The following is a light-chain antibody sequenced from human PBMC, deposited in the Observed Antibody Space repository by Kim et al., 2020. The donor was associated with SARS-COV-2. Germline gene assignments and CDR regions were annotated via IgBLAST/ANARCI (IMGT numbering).Light chain of an antibody. Sequence: VSPGERATRSCRASQSANSNLAWYQQKPGQAPRLLIYDASTRATDIPARFSGSGSGTDFTLTITCLQPEDFAVYYCQQYDKWPLTFGGGTKVDIK. J-gene: IGKJ4*01. CDR1: QSANSN. CDR3: QQYDKWPLT. CDR2: DAS. V-gene: IGKV3-15*01.